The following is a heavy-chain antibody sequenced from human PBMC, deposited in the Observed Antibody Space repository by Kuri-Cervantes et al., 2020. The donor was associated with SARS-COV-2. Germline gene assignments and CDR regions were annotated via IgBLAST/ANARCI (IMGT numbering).Heavy chain of an antibody. CDR1: GFTVSSNY. V-gene: IGHV3-53*01. CDR3: ARGGGGLTSYGLDV. J-gene: IGHJ6*01. Sequence: GGSLRLSCAASGFTVSSNYMSWVRQAPGKGLEWGSVIYSGGSTYYADSVKGRFTISRDNAKNTVYLQMNRLRAEDTAVYYCARGGGGLTSYGLDVWGQGTTVTVSS. CDR2: IYSGGST. D-gene: IGHD3-16*01.